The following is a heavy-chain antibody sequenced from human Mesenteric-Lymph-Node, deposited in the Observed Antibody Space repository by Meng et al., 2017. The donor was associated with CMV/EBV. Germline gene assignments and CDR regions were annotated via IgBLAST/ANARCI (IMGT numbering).Heavy chain of an antibody. Sequence: GESLKISCAASGFTFSSYAMSWVRQAPGKGLEWVSVIYSGGSSTYYADSVKGRFTISRDNSKNTLYLQMNSLRAEDTAVYYCAKSGTRYCSITSCSNWFDPWGQGTLVTVSS. V-gene: IGHV3-23*03. D-gene: IGHD2-2*01. J-gene: IGHJ5*02. CDR3: AKSGTRYCSITSCSNWFDP. CDR1: GFTFSSYA. CDR2: IYSGGSST.